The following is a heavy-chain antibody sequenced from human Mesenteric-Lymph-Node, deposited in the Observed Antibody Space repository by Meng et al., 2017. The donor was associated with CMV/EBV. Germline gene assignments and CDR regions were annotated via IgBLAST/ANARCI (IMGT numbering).Heavy chain of an antibody. Sequence: GSLRLSCAASGFTFSSYAMSWVRQAPGKGREWVSAISGSGGSTYNADSVKGRFTISRDNSKNTLYLQMNSLRAEDTAVYYCASYGSGSYVSGFDYWGQGTLVTVSS. J-gene: IGHJ4*02. D-gene: IGHD3-10*01. V-gene: IGHV3-23*01. CDR3: ASYGSGSYVSGFDY. CDR2: ISGSGGST. CDR1: GFTFSSYA.